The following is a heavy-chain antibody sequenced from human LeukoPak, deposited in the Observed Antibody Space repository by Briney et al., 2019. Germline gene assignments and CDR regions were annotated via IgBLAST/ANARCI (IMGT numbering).Heavy chain of an antibody. D-gene: IGHD5-12*01. CDR2: IYYSGST. J-gene: IGHJ5*02. Sequence: SETLSLTCTVSGGSISSSSYYWGWIRQPPGKGLEWIGSIYYSGSTYYNPSLKSRVTISVDTSKNQFSLKPSSVTAADTAVYYCARGGYDYVFDPWGQGTLVTVSS. V-gene: IGHV4-39*07. CDR3: ARGGYDYVFDP. CDR1: GGSISSSSYY.